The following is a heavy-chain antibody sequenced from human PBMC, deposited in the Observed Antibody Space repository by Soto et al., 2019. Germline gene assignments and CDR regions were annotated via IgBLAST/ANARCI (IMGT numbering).Heavy chain of an antibody. CDR1: GWSFSGYY. V-gene: IGHV4-34*01. CDR2: INHSGST. J-gene: IGHJ6*03. Sequence: SETLSLTCAVYGWSFSGYYWSWVRQPPGKGLEWIGEINHSGSTNYNPSLKSRVTISVDTSKNQFSLKLSSVTAADTAVYYCARLYLGYSGYDVNLGVLTRYYMYVFGKGNKVTIYS. D-gene: IGHD5-12*01. CDR3: ARLYLGYSGYDVNLGVLTRYYMYV.